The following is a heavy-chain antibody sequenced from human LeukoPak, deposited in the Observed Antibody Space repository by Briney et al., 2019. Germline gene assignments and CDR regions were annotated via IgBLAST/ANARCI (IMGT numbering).Heavy chain of an antibody. CDR2: IYYSGST. J-gene: IGHJ4*02. V-gene: IGHV4-39*01. CDR3: ARRIVGATAVDY. Sequence: SETLSLTCTVSGGSISSSSYYWGWIRQPPGKGLEWIGSIYYSGSTYYSPSLKSRVTISVDTSKNQFSLKLSSVTAADTAVYYCARRIVGATAVDYWGQGTLVTVSS. CDR1: GGSISSSSYY. D-gene: IGHD1-26*01.